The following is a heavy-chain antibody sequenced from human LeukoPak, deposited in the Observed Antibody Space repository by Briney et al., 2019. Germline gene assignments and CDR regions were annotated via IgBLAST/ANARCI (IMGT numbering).Heavy chain of an antibody. CDR2: ISAYNDNT. CDR3: ARVHYDILTGYSYFDY. Sequence: ASVKVSFTASGYTFTSYGISWVRQAPGQGLEWMGWISAYNDNTNYAQKLQGRVTMTTDTSTSTAYMELRSLRSDDTAVYYCARVHYDILTGYSYFDYWGQGTLVTVSS. CDR1: GYTFTSYG. D-gene: IGHD3-9*01. J-gene: IGHJ4*02. V-gene: IGHV1-18*01.